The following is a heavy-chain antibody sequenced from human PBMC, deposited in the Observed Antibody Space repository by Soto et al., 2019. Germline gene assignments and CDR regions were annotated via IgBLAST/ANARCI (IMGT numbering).Heavy chain of an antibody. J-gene: IGHJ4*02. D-gene: IGHD6-13*01. CDR1: AFTFSSFA. CDR2: IRGSGGST. CDR3: AKGQGTAAGTWRWIIDY. Sequence: PGGSLSLSCAASAFTFSSFAMSWVRQAPGKGLEWVSAIRGSGGSTYYADSVKGRFTISRDNSKNTLYLQMNSLRAEDTAVYYCAKGQGTAAGTWRWIIDYWGQGTLVTVSS. V-gene: IGHV3-23*01.